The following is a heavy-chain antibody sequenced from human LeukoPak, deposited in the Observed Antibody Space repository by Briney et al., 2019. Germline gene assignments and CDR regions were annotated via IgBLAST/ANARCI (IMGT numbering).Heavy chain of an antibody. J-gene: IGHJ5*02. V-gene: IGHV1-69*13. CDR3: ARDRKDREVPAAPNWFDP. Sequence: SVKVSCKASGGTFSSYAISWVRQAPGQGFEWMGGIIPIFGTANYAQKFQGRVTITADESTSTAYMELSSLRSEDTAVYYCARDRKDREVPAAPNWFDPWGQGTLVTVSS. CDR1: GGTFSSYA. D-gene: IGHD2-2*01. CDR2: IIPIFGTA.